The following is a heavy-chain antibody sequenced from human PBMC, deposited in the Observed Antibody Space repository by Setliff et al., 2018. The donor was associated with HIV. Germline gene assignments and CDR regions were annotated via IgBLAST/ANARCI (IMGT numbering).Heavy chain of an antibody. D-gene: IGHD3-10*01. V-gene: IGHV4-39*07. J-gene: IGHJ4*02. CDR1: GFSISSDGFY. Sequence: SETLSLTCTLSGFSISSDGFYWNWIRQPPGKGLESIGTIYYSGSTYYKSSLKSRLTISVDTSKNQFSLKMSSVTAADTAVYYCARARGPEGYFDSWGQGTLVTVSS. CDR2: IYYSGST. CDR3: ARARGPEGYFDS.